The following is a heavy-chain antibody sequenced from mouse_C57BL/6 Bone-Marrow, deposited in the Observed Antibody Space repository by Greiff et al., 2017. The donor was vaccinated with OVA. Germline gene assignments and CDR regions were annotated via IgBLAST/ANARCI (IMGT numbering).Heavy chain of an antibody. J-gene: IGHJ3*01. Sequence: VQLVESGAELARPGASVKLSCKASGYTFTSYGISWVKQRTGQGLEWIGEIYPRSGNTYYNEKFKGKATLPADKSSSTAYMELRSLTSEDSAGYFCATPSPYYGSSYVWFAYWGQGTLVTVSA. D-gene: IGHD1-1*01. CDR1: GYTFTSYG. CDR3: ATPSPYYGSSYVWFAY. V-gene: IGHV1-81*01. CDR2: IYPRSGNT.